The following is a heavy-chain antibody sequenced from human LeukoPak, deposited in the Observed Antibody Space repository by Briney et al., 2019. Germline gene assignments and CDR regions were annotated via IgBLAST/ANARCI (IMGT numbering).Heavy chain of an antibody. V-gene: IGHV1-46*01. CDR2: INLSGGTA. CDR3: ATSLPAAGYYFDH. CDR1: GYTFTSYY. Sequence: GASVKVSCKASGYTFTSYYMHWVRQAPGRGLEWMGIINLSGGTATYAQKFQGRVTMTRETSTSTVNMELSSLRSEDTAVYYCATSLPAAGYYFDHWGQGTLVTAS. J-gene: IGHJ4*02. D-gene: IGHD6-13*01.